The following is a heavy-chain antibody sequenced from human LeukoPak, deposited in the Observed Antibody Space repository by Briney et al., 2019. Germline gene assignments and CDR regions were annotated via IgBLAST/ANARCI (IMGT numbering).Heavy chain of an antibody. J-gene: IGHJ1*01. CDR3: ARGDGYNDAEYLQH. CDR2: IWYDGSNK. CDR1: GFTFSSYG. V-gene: IGHV3-33*01. Sequence: GGSLRLSCAASGFTFSSYGMHWVRQAPGQGLEWVAVIWYDGSNKYYGDSVKGRFTISRDNSKKTLYLQMNSLRVEDTAVYYCARGDGYNDAEYLQHWGQGTLVTVS. D-gene: IGHD5-24*01.